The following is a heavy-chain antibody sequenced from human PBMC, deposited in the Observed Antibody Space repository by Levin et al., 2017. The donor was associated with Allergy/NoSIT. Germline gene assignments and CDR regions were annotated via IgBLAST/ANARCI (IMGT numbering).Heavy chain of an antibody. Sequence: SVKVSCKASGGALNSFTITWVRQAPGQGLEWVGGILPIFGTPHYAQDFQGRVTISADESARPSYMELRSLKSDDTAVYDCATYSRTDSSQRGFENWGQGTTVTVSS. CDR3: ATYSRTDSSQRGFEN. J-gene: IGHJ3*02. CDR2: ILPIFGTP. CDR1: GGALNSFT. V-gene: IGHV1-69*13. D-gene: IGHD2-21*01.